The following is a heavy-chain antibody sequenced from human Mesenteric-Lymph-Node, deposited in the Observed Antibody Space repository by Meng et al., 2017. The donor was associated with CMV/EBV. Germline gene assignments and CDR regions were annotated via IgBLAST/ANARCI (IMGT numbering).Heavy chain of an antibody. J-gene: IGHJ5*02. CDR2: IYSADTGT. V-gene: IGHV3-23*03. Sequence: SLRLSCAASGFAFSTYPMSWVRQAPGKGLEWISVIYSADTGTYYADSVKGRFTISRDDSKDTLYLQMNNLRAEDTAVYYCAKSYSVDPWGQGTLVTVSS. CDR3: AKSYSVDP. D-gene: IGHD2-21*01. CDR1: GFAFSTYP.